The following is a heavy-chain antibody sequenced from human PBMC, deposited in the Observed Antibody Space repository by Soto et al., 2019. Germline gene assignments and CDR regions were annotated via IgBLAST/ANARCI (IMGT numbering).Heavy chain of an antibody. Sequence: QVQLVQSGAEVKKPGASVKVSCKASGYTFTSYGISWVRQAPGQGLEWMGWISAYNGNTNYAQKLQGRVTMTTDTSTSTAYMELRSVRPDDTAVYYCARAIAVAGDYYYYGMDVGGQGTTVTVSS. V-gene: IGHV1-18*04. D-gene: IGHD6-19*01. J-gene: IGHJ6*02. CDR2: ISAYNGNT. CDR1: GYTFTSYG. CDR3: ARAIAVAGDYYYYGMDV.